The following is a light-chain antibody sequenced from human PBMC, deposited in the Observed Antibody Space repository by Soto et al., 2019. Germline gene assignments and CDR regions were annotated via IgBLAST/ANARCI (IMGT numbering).Light chain of an antibody. J-gene: IGLJ1*01. CDR3: SSYTSSSTPNYV. CDR1: SSDVGGYNY. Sequence: QSALTQPASVSGSPGQSITISCTGTSSDVGGYNYVSWYQQHPGKAPKLMIYEVSNRPSGVSNRFSGSKSGNTASLTISGLQAEDEADYYCSSYTSSSTPNYVFGNGTKLTV. V-gene: IGLV2-14*01. CDR2: EVS.